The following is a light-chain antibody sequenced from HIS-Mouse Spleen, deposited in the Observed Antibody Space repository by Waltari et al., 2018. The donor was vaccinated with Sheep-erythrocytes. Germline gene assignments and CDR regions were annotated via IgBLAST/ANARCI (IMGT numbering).Light chain of an antibody. CDR1: SSDVGGYNH. V-gene: IGLV2-14*03. J-gene: IGLJ3*02. CDR2: DVS. CDR3: SSYTSSSTWV. Sequence: QSALTQPASVSGSPGQSIPISCTGTSSDVGGYNHFSWYQQHPGKAPKLMIYDVSNRPSGVSNRFSGSKSGNTASLTISGLQAEDEADYYCSSYTSSSTWVFGGGTKLTVL.